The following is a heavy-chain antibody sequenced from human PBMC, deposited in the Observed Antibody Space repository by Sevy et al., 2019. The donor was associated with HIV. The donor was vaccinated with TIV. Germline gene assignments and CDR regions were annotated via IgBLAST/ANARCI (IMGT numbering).Heavy chain of an antibody. CDR3: ARDRDGSGSSRGYGMDV. CDR1: GFTFSIYS. Sequence: GGSLRLSCVASGFTFSIYSMNWVRQAPGKGLEWVSSISSSSNFIYYADSVKGRFIISRDNAKNLLYLQMSSLRAEDTAVYYCARDRDGSGSSRGYGMDVWGQGTTVTVSS. J-gene: IGHJ6*02. CDR2: ISSSSNFI. D-gene: IGHD3-10*01. V-gene: IGHV3-21*01.